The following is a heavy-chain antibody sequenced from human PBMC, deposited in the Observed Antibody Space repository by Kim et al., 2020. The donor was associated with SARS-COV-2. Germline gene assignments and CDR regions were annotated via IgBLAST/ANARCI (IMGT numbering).Heavy chain of an antibody. D-gene: IGHD3-16*01. CDR2: GNVNT. Sequence: GNVNTIYSQKFQGRVSITTDTSASTAYMELSFLRSEDSAVYYCLGGFYFDYWGQGTLVTVSS. CDR3: LGGFYFDY. V-gene: IGHV1-3*01. J-gene: IGHJ4*02.